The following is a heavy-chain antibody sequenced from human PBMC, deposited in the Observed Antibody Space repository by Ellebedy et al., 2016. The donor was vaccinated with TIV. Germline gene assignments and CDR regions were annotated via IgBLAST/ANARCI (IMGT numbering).Heavy chain of an antibody. D-gene: IGHD4-17*01. CDR1: GHSISDNYY. J-gene: IGHJ5*02. Sequence: SETLSLXXSVSGHSISDNYYWGWIRQPPGKGLEWIATIFYSGNTYYSPSLGSRVTVSLDTSKNQVSLKLNSVTAADTAVYFCAAANVRVTTGYNYFDPWGQGTLVTVSS. CDR2: IFYSGNT. V-gene: IGHV4-38-2*02. CDR3: AAANVRVTTGYNYFDP.